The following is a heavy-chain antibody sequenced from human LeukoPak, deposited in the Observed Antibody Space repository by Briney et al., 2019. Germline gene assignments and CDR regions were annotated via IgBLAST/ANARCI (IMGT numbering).Heavy chain of an antibody. CDR2: IYNSGTT. D-gene: IGHD3-10*01. J-gene: IGHJ4*02. Sequence: GGSLRLSCAAYGLSFSGNYLSWIRQAPGKGLEWIGEIYNSGTTNYAASLRGRVTISGDTSKNKLYLQMNTLRAADTALYYCARDMGFGDLMGYWGERNLVTVSS. CDR1: GLSFSGNY. V-gene: IGHV3-53*01. CDR3: ARDMGFGDLMGY.